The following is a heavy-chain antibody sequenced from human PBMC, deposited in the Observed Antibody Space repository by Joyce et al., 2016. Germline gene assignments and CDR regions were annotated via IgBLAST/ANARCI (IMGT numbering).Heavy chain of an antibody. D-gene: IGHD2-15*01. Sequence: QAQLVQSGADVKKPGASVKVSCKASGYTFTGYYMHWMRQAPGKGPEWMGRINPNSGGTYYAQNFQGRVTMTRDTSISTAYMELSGLRSDDTAVYYCAKGGPGGEGTHWGQGTLVTVSS. CDR1: GYTFTGYY. V-gene: IGHV1-2*06. CDR2: INPNSGGT. CDR3: AKGGPGGEGTH. J-gene: IGHJ4*02.